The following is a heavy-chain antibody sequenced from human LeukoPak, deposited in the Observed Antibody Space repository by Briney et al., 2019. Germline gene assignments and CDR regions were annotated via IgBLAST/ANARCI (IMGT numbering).Heavy chain of an antibody. Sequence: GASVKVSCKASGYTFTSYGISWVRQAPGQGLEWMGWISAYNGNTNYAQKLQGRVTMTTDTSTSTAYMELRSLRSDDTAVYYCARTPRVLRWSGESDYWGQGTLVTVSS. V-gene: IGHV1-18*01. D-gene: IGHD4-23*01. CDR2: ISAYNGNT. CDR1: GYTFTSYG. CDR3: ARTPRVLRWSGESDY. J-gene: IGHJ4*02.